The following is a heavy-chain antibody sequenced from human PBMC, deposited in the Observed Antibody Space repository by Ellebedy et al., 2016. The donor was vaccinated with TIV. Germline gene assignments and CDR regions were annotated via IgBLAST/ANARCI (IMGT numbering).Heavy chain of an antibody. CDR1: GGTFSSYA. CDR3: ARLSRWLVTRYYYGMDV. D-gene: IGHD6-19*01. V-gene: IGHV1-69*13. CDR2: IIPIFGTA. J-gene: IGHJ6*02. Sequence: AASVKVSCKASGGTFSSYAISWVRQAPGQGLEWMGGIIPIFGTANYAQKFQGRVTITADESTSTAYMELSSLRSEDTAVYYCARLSRWLVTRYYYGMDVWGQGTTVTVSS.